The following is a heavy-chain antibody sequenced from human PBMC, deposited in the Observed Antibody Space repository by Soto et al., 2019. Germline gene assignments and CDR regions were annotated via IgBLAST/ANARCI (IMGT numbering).Heavy chain of an antibody. J-gene: IGHJ5*02. V-gene: IGHV3-30*04. CDR1: GFTFSSYA. Sequence: GGSLRLSCAASGFTFSSYAMHWVRQAPGKGLEWVSLISHDGNNKYYADSVRGRFTISRDNSRNTLYLQMNSLRAEDTAVYYCAKGSNGYYDFWSFDPWGQGTLVTVSS. D-gene: IGHD3-3*01. CDR3: AKGSNGYYDFWSFDP. CDR2: ISHDGNNK.